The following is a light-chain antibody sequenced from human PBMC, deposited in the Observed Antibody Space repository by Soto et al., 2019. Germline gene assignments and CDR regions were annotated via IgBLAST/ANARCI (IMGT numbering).Light chain of an antibody. CDR1: QSISNY. V-gene: IGKV1-39*01. CDR2: AAS. CDR3: QQTYVTPMYS. J-gene: IGKJ2*01. Sequence: DIQMTQSPSSLSASVGDTVIITCRASQSISNYLHWYQQKPGKAPKILIHAASSLQSGVPTRYSGSGSGSVKDFTLTISSLHPEYFATCYCQQTYVTPMYSVGEGTKLEIK.